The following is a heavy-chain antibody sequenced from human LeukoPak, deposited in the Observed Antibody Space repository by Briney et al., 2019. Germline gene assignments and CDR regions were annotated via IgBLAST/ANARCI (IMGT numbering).Heavy chain of an antibody. CDR3: ARDPGGMDTAMDPTLPALNFDY. V-gene: IGHV3-30-3*01. CDR2: ISYDGSNK. D-gene: IGHD5-18*01. Sequence: PGGSLRLSCAASGFTSSSYAMHWVRQAPGKGLEWVAVISYDGSNKYYADSVKGRFTISRDNSKNTLYLQMNSLRAEDTAVYYCARDPGGMDTAMDPTLPALNFDYWGQGTLVTVSS. J-gene: IGHJ4*02. CDR1: GFTSSSYA.